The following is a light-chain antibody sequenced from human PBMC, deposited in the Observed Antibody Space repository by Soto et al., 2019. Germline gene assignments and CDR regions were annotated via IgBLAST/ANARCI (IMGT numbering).Light chain of an antibody. Sequence: QSVLTQPRSVSGSPGQSVTISCTGTSSDVGGYNYVSWYQQHPGKAPKLIMYDVSKRPSGVPDRFSGSKSGNTASLTISGLQAEDEADYYCCSYAGSPYVFGTGTKVTVL. V-gene: IGLV2-11*01. CDR1: SSDVGGYNY. J-gene: IGLJ1*01. CDR2: DVS. CDR3: CSYAGSPYV.